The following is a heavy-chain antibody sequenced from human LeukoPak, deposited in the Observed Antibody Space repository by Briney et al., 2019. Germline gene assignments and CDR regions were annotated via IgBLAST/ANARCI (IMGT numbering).Heavy chain of an antibody. D-gene: IGHD6-19*01. Sequence: GGSLRLSCAASGFTFSSYAMSWVRQAPGKGLEWVSAISGSGGATYYADSVRGRFTISRDNSKNTLYLQMNSLRAEDTAVYYCAKDPSSGYDIDYWGQGTLVTVSS. CDR1: GFTFSSYA. CDR3: AKDPSSGYDIDY. CDR2: ISGSGGAT. V-gene: IGHV3-23*01. J-gene: IGHJ4*02.